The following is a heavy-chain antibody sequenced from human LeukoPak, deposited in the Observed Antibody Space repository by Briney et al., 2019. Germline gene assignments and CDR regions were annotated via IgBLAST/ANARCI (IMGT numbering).Heavy chain of an antibody. V-gene: IGHV3-7*01. J-gene: IGHJ6*02. CDR3: AKDRDSSGYYYDYYYGMDV. CDR2: IKEDGSEK. Sequence: GSLRLSCAASGFTFSRYWMSWVRQAPGKGLEWVANIKEDGSEKYYVDSVKGRFTISRDNAKNSLYLQMNSLRAEDTAVYYCAKDRDSSGYYYDYYYGMDVWGQGTTVTVSS. D-gene: IGHD3-22*01. CDR1: GFTFSRYW.